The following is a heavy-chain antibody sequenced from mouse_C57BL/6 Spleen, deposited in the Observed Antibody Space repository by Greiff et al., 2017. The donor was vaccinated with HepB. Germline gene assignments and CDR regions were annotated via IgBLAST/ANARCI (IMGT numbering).Heavy chain of an antibody. D-gene: IGHD3-2*02. CDR1: GFTFSSYA. J-gene: IGHJ4*01. V-gene: IGHV5-4*01. CDR3: ARGLRGGSSGFYYYAMDY. CDR2: ISDGGSYT. Sequence: EVQGVESGGGLVKPGGSLKLSCAASGFTFSSYAMSWVRQTPEKRLEWVATISDGGSYTYYPDNVKGRFTISRDNAKNNLYLQMSHLKSEDTAMYYGARGLRGGSSGFYYYAMDYWGQGTSVTVSS.